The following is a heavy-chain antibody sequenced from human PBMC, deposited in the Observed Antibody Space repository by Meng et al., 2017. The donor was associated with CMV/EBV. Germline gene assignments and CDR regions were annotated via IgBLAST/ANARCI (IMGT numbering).Heavy chain of an antibody. CDR2: ISYDGSNK. V-gene: IGHV3-30*04. CDR1: YA. Sequence: YAMPWVRQAPGKGLEWVAVISYDGSNKYYADSVKGRFTISRDNSKNTLYLQMNSLRAEDTAVYYCARDRRRTMVRGNYYYYYGMDVWGQGTTVTVSS. J-gene: IGHJ6*02. CDR3: ARDRRRTMVRGNYYYYYGMDV. D-gene: IGHD3-10*01.